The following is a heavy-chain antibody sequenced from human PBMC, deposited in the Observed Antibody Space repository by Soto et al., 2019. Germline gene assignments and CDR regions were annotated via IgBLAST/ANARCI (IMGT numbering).Heavy chain of an antibody. Sequence: QVHLVQSGAEVKKPGSSVKVSCKASGGTFSSYAISWVRQAPGQGLEWMGGIIPIFGTANYAQKFQGRVTITADESTSTAYMELSSLRSEDTSVYYCARDSLTAMVKTYWYFDLWGRGTLVTVSS. V-gene: IGHV1-69*12. CDR2: IIPIFGTA. J-gene: IGHJ2*01. D-gene: IGHD5-18*01. CDR3: ARDSLTAMVKTYWYFDL. CDR1: GGTFSSYA.